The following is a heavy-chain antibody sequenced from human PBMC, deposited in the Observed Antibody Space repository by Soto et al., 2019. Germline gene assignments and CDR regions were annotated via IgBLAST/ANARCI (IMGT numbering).Heavy chain of an antibody. CDR3: ARQGWDYGVPQAHETYYYYIDV. CDR1: GYTFTSYG. Sequence: QVQLVQSGAEVKKPGASVKVSCKASGYTFTSYGISWVRQAPGQGLEWMGWISAYNGNTNYAQKDQLRVTMTTDTTTGTAFMEMWSLRSDDTDVYYCARQGWDYGVPQAHETYYYYIDVWGKGTTVTVSS. CDR2: ISAYNGNT. V-gene: IGHV1-18*01. D-gene: IGHD4-17*01. J-gene: IGHJ6*03.